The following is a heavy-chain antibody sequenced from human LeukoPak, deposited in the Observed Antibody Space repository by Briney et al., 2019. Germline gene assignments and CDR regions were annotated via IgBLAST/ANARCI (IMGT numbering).Heavy chain of an antibody. Sequence: PGGSLRLSCAASGFTFSSYEVNWVRQAPGXGLEWVSSISSGGSTIYYADSVKGRFTISRDNAKTSLYLQMNSLRAEDTAVYYCARDAVTLSYFDYWGQGTLVTVSS. J-gene: IGHJ4*02. CDR1: GFTFSSYE. V-gene: IGHV3-48*03. CDR3: ARDAVTLSYFDY. D-gene: IGHD2-15*01. CDR2: ISSGGSTI.